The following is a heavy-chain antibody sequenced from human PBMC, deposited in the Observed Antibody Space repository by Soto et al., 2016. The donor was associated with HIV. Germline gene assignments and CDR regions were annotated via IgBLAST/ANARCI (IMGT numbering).Heavy chain of an antibody. CDR3: SRHEGAYCSGGSCYYGMDV. D-gene: IGHD2-15*01. V-gene: IGHV3-73*01. J-gene: IGHJ6*02. CDR1: GSTFSGSA. Sequence: EVQLVESGGGLVQPGGSRETTPVQPLGSTFSGSAMHWVRQASGKGLEWVGHITNKANNYATAYAASVKGRFIIFRDDSKNMAYLQMNSLKIEDTAVYYCSRHEGAYCSGGSCYYGMDVWGQGTTVTVSS. CDR2: ITNKANNYAT.